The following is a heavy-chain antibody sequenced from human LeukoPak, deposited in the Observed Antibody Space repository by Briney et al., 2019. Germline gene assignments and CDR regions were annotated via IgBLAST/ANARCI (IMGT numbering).Heavy chain of an antibody. CDR2: ISYDGSNK. CDR1: GFTFSSYA. CDR3: AKEAAN. V-gene: IGHV3-30-3*01. Sequence: GRSLRLSCAASGFTFSSYAMHWVRQAPGKGLEWVAVISYDGSNKYYADSVKGRFTISRDNSRDTLYLQMSSLTAEDTAIYYCAKEAANWGQGTLLTVSS. J-gene: IGHJ4*02.